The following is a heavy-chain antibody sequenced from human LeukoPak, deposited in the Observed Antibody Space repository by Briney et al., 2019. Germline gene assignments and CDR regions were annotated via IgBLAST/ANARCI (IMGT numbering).Heavy chain of an antibody. J-gene: IGHJ4*02. CDR2: IKSKTDGRTT. V-gene: IGHV3-15*01. D-gene: IGHD3-10*01. CDR1: GFTFSNAW. Sequence: PGGSLRLSCAASGFTFSNAWMSWVRQAPGKGLEWVGRIKSKTDGRTTDYAAPVKGRFTISRDDSKNTLYLQMNSLKTEDTAVYYCTTYYYGSGSYYGSVYFDYWGQGTLVTVSS. CDR3: TTYYYGSGSYYGSVYFDY.